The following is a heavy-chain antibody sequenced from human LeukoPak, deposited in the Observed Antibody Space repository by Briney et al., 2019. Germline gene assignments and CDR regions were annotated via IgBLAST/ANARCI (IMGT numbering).Heavy chain of an antibody. CDR2: ISSNGGST. CDR3: AKDYSSEQSGYFDY. CDR1: GFTFSSYA. V-gene: IGHV3-64*01. J-gene: IGHJ4*02. Sequence: PGGSLRLSCAASGFTFSSYAMHWVRQAPGKGLEYVSAISSNGGSTYYANSVKGRFTISRDNSKNTLYLQMGSLRAEDMAVYYCAKDYSSEQSGYFDYWGQGTLVTVSS. D-gene: IGHD1/OR15-1a*01.